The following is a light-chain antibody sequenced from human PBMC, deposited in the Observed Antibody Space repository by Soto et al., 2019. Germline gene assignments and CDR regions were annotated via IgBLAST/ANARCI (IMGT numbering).Light chain of an antibody. CDR3: QSYDSSNWV. Sequence: KFMLTQPHSVSESPGKTVTISCTRSSGSIASNYVQWYHQRPGSAPTIVMYEDNQRPSGVPDRFSGSIDRSSNSASLTISGLKTEDEGDFYCQSYDSSNWVFGGGTKVTVL. J-gene: IGLJ3*02. CDR1: SGSIASNY. V-gene: IGLV6-57*04. CDR2: EDN.